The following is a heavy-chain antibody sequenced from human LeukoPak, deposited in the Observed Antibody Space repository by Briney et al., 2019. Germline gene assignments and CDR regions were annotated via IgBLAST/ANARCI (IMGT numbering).Heavy chain of an antibody. CDR2: INPNSGGT. D-gene: IGHD6-6*01. CDR3: ASNSGGSSSSRPLDY. Sequence: ASVKVSCKASGYTFTSYGISWVRQAPGQGLEWMGWINPNSGGTNYAQKFQGRVTMTRDTSISTAYMELSRLRSDDTAVYYCASNSGGSSSSRPLDYWGQGTLVTVSS. V-gene: IGHV1-2*02. CDR1: GYTFTSYG. J-gene: IGHJ4*02.